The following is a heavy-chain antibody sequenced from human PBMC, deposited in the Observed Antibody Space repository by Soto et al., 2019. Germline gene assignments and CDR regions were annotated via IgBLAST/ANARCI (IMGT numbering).Heavy chain of an antibody. J-gene: IGHJ6*03. D-gene: IGHD4-17*01. V-gene: IGHV3-48*01. CDR1: GFTFSSYS. Sequence: EVQLVESGGGLVQPGGSLRLSCAASGFTFSSYSMNWVRQAPGKGLEWVSYISSSSSTIYYADSVKGRFTISRDNAKNSLYLQMNSLRAEDTAVYYCARQVTTIGFPYYYMDVWGKGTTVTVSS. CDR3: ARQVTTIGFPYYYMDV. CDR2: ISSSSSTI.